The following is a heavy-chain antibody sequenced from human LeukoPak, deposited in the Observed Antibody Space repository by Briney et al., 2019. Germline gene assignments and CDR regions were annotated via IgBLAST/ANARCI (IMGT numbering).Heavy chain of an antibody. V-gene: IGHV1-46*01. D-gene: IGHD1-26*01. J-gene: IGHJ4*02. CDR3: ARATWELPYDY. CDR2: INPSGGST. CDR1: GYTFTSYY. Sequence: ASVKVSCKASGYTFTSYYMHWVRQAPGQGLEWMGVINPSGGSTSYAQKFQGRVNMTRDTSTSTVYMELSSLRSEDTAVYYCARATWELPYDYWGQGTLVTVSS.